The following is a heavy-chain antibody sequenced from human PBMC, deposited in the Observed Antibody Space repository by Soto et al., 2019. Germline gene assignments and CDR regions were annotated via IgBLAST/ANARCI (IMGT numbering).Heavy chain of an antibody. CDR3: AKPRDRMVDYFDY. J-gene: IGHJ4*02. V-gene: IGHV3-23*01. CDR2: ISSSGGTT. D-gene: IGHD2-8*01. Sequence: EVQLLGSGGNLVQPGGSLRLSCAASGFRFSTYAMSWVRQAPGKGLEWVSSISSSGGTTNYADSVKGRFTISRDNSKNTLYRQMNSLRAEDTALYYCAKPRDRMVDYFDYWGQGTPVTVSS. CDR1: GFRFSTYA.